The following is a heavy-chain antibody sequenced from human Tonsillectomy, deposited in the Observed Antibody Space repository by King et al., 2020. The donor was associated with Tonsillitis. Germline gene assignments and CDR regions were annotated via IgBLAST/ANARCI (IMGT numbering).Heavy chain of an antibody. CDR3: GRTPLEHGSGPYGDTFVV. D-gene: IGHD3-10*01. J-gene: IGHJ3*01. CDR2: IYWNNHE. CDR1: GFSLSTSGVG. Sequence: ITLQESGPTLVKPTQTLTLTCTFSGFSLSTSGVGVGWIRQPPGEALEWLALIYWNNHERYSTSLKSRLTITKDTHKNHVILTMTSMDPVDTAMYYCGRTPLEHGSGPYGDTFVVWGQGTLVTFS. V-gene: IGHV2-5*01.